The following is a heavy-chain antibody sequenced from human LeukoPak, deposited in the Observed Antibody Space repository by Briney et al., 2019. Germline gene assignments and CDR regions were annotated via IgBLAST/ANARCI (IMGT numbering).Heavy chain of an antibody. D-gene: IGHD2-2*01. CDR2: IVGSGSNT. CDR3: AKGPVPAAIGGTYFEY. J-gene: IGHJ4*02. CDR1: GFPFSSYT. Sequence: PGGSLRLSCAASGFPFSSYTMSWVRQAPGKGLEWVSAIVGSGSNTYYADSVRGRSTISRDNSKNTLYLQINSLRAEDTAVYYCAKGPVPAAIGGTYFEYWGQGALGTVSS. V-gene: IGHV3-23*01.